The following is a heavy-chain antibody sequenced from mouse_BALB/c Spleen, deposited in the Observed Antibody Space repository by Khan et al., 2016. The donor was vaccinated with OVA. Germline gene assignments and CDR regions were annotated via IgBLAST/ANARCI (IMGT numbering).Heavy chain of an antibody. CDR3: ARVYGGDFDY. D-gene: IGHD1-1*01. J-gene: IGHJ2*01. V-gene: IGHV3-2*02. CDR2: IRYSGNT. Sequence: EVQLQESGPGLVKPSQSLSLTCTVTGYSITSDYAWNWIRQFPGNKLEWMGYIRYSGNTNYNPSLKSRISITRDTSKNQFFLQLNSVTTEDTATYYCARVYGGDFDYWGQGTTPTVSS. CDR1: GYSITSDYA.